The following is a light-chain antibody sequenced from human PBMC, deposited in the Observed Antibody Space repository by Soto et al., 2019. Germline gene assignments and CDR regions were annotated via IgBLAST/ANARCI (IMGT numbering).Light chain of an antibody. Sequence: QSVLTQPASVSGSPGQSFTISCTGTNSDIGGYDYVSWYQQHPGKAPKLLIYEVTYRPSGVSGHFSGSKSGNTASLTISGLQAEDEADYYCSSFTSSTTLVFGGGTKLTVL. CDR1: NSDIGGYDY. J-gene: IGLJ3*02. V-gene: IGLV2-14*01. CDR2: EVT. CDR3: SSFTSSTTLV.